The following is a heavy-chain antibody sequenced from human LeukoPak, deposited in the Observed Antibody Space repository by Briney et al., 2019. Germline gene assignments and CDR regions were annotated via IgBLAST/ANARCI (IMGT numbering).Heavy chain of an antibody. CDR1: GGSISSSTYY. V-gene: IGHV4-39*01. Sequence: SETLSLTCTVSGGSISSSTYYWGWIRQSPGKGLEWIGSIYYSGSTYDNPSLESRFSISADTSKNQFSLKLPSVTAADTAVFYCARRVRGRDNRYFDLWGRGTLVTVSS. D-gene: IGHD3-22*01. J-gene: IGHJ2*01. CDR2: IYYSGST. CDR3: ARRVRGRDNRYFDL.